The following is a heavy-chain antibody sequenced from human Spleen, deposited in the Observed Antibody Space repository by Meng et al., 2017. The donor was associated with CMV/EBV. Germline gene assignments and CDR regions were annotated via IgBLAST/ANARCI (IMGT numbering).Heavy chain of an antibody. CDR1: EGSISSSDYY. CDR2: IYYSGTT. CDR3: ARVMGVGTAYFDY. Sequence: SEGSISSSDYYWGWVRQPPGKGLEWIGTIYYSGTTYYNPSLKSRVTISVDTSKNQFSLKLSSVTAADRAVYYCARVMGVGTAYFDYWGQGTLVTVSS. D-gene: IGHD4-23*01. V-gene: IGHV4-39*07. J-gene: IGHJ4*02.